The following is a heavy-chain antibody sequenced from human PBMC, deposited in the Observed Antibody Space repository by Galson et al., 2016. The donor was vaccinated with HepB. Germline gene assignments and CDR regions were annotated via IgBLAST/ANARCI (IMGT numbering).Heavy chain of an antibody. V-gene: IGHV6-1*01. CDR3: ARGSGDGSGYYHFDF. J-gene: IGHJ4*02. Sequence: CAISGDSVSSNSAAWNWIRQSPSRGLEWLGRTYYRSEWYTDYAISVEGRITINPDTSKNQFSLHLNSVTPEDTAAYYCARGSGDGSGYYHFDFWGQGTLVTGSS. CDR2: TYYRSEWYT. D-gene: IGHD6-25*01. CDR1: GDSVSSNSAA.